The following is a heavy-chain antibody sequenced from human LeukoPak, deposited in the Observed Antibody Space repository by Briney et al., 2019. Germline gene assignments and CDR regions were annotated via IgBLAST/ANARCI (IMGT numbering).Heavy chain of an antibody. D-gene: IGHD6-19*01. CDR2: FDPEDGET. CDR1: GYTLTELS. J-gene: IGHJ4*02. V-gene: IGHV1-24*01. Sequence: ASVKVSCKVSGYTLTELSMHWVRQAPGKGLEWMGGFDPEDGETIYAQKFQGRVTMTEDTSTDTAYMELSSLRSEDTAVYYCARPTPLHSSGWYLGYDYWGQGTLVTVSS. CDR3: ARPTPLHSSGWYLGYDY.